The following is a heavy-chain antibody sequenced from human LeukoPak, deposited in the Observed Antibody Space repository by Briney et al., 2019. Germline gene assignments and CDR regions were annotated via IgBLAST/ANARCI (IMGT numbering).Heavy chain of an antibody. CDR1: GYTFTSYG. D-gene: IGHD3-16*01. CDR3: ASRSRFNWFDP. CDR2: IIPIFGTA. Sequence: SVKVSCKASGYTFTSYGISWVRQAPGQGLEWMGGIIPIFGTANYAQKFQGRVTITADESTSTAYMELSSLRSEDTAVYYCASRSRFNWFDPWGQGTLVTVSS. J-gene: IGHJ5*02. V-gene: IGHV1-69*13.